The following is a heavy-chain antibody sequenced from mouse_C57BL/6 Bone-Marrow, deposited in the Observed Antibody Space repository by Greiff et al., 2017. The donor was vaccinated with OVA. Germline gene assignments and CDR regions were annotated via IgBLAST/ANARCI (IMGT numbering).Heavy chain of an antibody. V-gene: IGHV5-6*01. Sequence: EVQLKESGGDLVKPGGSLKLSCAASGFTFSSYGMSWVRQTPDKRLEWVATISSGGSYTYYPDSVKGRFTISRDNAKNTLYLQMSSLKSEDTAMYYCASATVAYWYFDVWGTGTTVTVSS. CDR1: GFTFSSYG. CDR2: ISSGGSYT. CDR3: ASATVAYWYFDV. J-gene: IGHJ1*03. D-gene: IGHD1-1*01.